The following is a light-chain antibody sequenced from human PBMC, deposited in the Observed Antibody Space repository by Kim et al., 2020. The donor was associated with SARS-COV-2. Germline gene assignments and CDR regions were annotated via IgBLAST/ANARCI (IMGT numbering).Light chain of an antibody. V-gene: IGLV3-21*04. Sequence: APGKTARMTCGGNKIGSKSVHWYQQKPGKAPVLVIYYDSDRPSGIPERFSGSNSGNTATLTISRVEAGDEADYYCQVWDSSSDHRVFGGGTQLTVL. J-gene: IGLJ3*02. CDR2: YDS. CDR1: KIGSKS. CDR3: QVWDSSSDHRV.